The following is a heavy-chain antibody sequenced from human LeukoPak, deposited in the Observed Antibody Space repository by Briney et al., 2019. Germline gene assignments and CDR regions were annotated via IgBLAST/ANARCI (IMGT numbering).Heavy chain of an antibody. D-gene: IGHD3-22*01. Sequence: GGSLRLSCAASGFTVSSSYMSWVRQAPGKGLEWVSAISGSGGSTYYADSVKGRFTIPRDNSKNTLYLQMNSLRAEDTAVYYCAKSRDSSGYLGLSGYWGQGTLVTVSS. CDR1: GFTVSSSY. J-gene: IGHJ4*02. CDR3: AKSRDSSGYLGLSGY. CDR2: ISGSGGST. V-gene: IGHV3-23*01.